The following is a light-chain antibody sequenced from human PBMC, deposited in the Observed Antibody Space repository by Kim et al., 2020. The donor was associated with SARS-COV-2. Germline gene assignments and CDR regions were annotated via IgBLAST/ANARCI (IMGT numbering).Light chain of an antibody. CDR3: HQYGNPPDS. Sequence: LSPGERATLSCRATQSVSNRYVAWYQHKPGQAPRLIIYAASNRATGIPDRFSGTGSGADFTLTISRLEPEDFAVYYCHQYGNPPDSFGQGTKLEI. V-gene: IGKV3-20*01. CDR2: AAS. J-gene: IGKJ2*03. CDR1: QSVSNRY.